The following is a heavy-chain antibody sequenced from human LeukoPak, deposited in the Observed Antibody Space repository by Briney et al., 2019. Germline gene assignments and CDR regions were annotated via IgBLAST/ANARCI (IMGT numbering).Heavy chain of an antibody. Sequence: PSETLSLTCTVSAYSISSGYYWGWIRQPPGKGLEWIGSVHHSGITYYNPSLKSRVTISADTSKNQFSLKLSSVTAADTAVYYCARGWLQLERPIDYWGQGTLVTVSS. CDR2: VHHSGIT. CDR3: ARGWLQLERPIDY. J-gene: IGHJ4*02. CDR1: AYSISSGYY. D-gene: IGHD5-24*01. V-gene: IGHV4-38-2*02.